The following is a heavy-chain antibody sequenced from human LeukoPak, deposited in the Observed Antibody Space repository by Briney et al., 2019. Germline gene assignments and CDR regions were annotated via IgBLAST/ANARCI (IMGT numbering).Heavy chain of an antibody. Sequence: PSETLSLTCTVSGGSISSYYWSWIRQPAGKGLEWIGRIYTSGSTNYNPSLKSRVTMSVDTSENQFSLKLSSVTAADTAVYYCASSLSYYYYGMDVWGQGTTVTVSS. CDR1: GGSISSYY. CDR2: IYTSGST. V-gene: IGHV4-4*07. J-gene: IGHJ6*02. CDR3: ASSLSYYYYGMDV.